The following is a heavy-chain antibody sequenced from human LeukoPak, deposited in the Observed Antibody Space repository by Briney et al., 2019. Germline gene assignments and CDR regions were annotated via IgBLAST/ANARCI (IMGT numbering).Heavy chain of an antibody. CDR3: AIYIVGATRGEDY. Sequence: SETLSLTCTVSGGSLSSYYWSWIRHPPGKGLEWIGEINHSGSTNYNPSLKSRVTISVDTSKNQFSLKLSSVTAADTAVYYCAIYIVGATRGEDYWSQGTLVTVPS. CDR2: INHSGST. V-gene: IGHV4-34*01. CDR1: GGSLSSYY. J-gene: IGHJ4*02. D-gene: IGHD1-26*01.